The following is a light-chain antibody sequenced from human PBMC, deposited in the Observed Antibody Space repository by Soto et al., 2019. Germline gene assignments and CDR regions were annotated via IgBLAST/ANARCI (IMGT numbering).Light chain of an antibody. V-gene: IGLV1-44*01. CDR3: AAWDDSLKGYV. CDR2: SNN. CDR1: SSNIGRNA. J-gene: IGLJ1*01. Sequence: QAVVTQPPSASGTPGQRVTISCSGSSSNIGRNAVNWYQQLPGTAPKLLIYSNNQRPSGVPDRFSGSKSGTSASLAISGLQSEDEVDYYCAAWDDSLKGYVFGTGTKLTVL.